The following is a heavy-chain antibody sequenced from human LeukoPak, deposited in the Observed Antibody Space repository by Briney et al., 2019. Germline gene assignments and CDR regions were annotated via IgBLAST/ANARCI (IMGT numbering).Heavy chain of an antibody. D-gene: IGHD6-13*01. J-gene: IGHJ6*03. CDR1: GYTFTSYA. Sequence: ASVKVSCKASGYTFTSYAINWVRQATGQGLEWMGWMNPNSGKTGYAQKFQGRVTMTRNTSISTAYMELSSLRSEDTAVYYCARLVTSSSWYLGGYYYYYMDVWGKGTTVTISS. CDR3: ARLVTSSSWYLGGYYYYYMDV. V-gene: IGHV1-8*01. CDR2: MNPNSGKT.